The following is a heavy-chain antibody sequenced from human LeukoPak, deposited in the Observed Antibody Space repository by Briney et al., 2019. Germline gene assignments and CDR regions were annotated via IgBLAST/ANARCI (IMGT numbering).Heavy chain of an antibody. V-gene: IGHV3-23*01. CDR1: GFIFRDYA. CDR2: TSDSGGSI. Sequence: GGSLRLSCAASGFIFRDYAMSWVRQAPGKGLEWVSATSDSGGSIYYADSVKGRFTISRDNSKNTLYLQMNSLRAEDTAVYYCAKAMTKGPPFDYWGQGTLVTVSS. D-gene: IGHD3-22*01. J-gene: IGHJ4*02. CDR3: AKAMTKGPPFDY.